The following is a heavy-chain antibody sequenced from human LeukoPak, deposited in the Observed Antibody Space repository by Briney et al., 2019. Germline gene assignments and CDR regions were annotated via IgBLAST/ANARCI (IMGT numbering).Heavy chain of an antibody. CDR1: GYSISSGYY. Sequence: SETLSLTCAVSGYSISSGYYWGWIRQPPGKGLGWIGSIYHSGSTYYNLSLKSRVTISIDTSQNQFSLKLNSVTAADTAVYYCARLHPNLNDYLDYWGQGTLVTVSS. D-gene: IGHD1-14*01. J-gene: IGHJ4*02. CDR2: IYHSGST. V-gene: IGHV4-38-2*01. CDR3: ARLHPNLNDYLDY.